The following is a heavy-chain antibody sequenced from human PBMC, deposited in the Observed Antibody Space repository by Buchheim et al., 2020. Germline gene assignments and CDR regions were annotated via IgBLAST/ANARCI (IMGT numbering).Heavy chain of an antibody. CDR1: GFIFSDYD. J-gene: IGHJ4*02. Sequence: EVQLVESGGGLVQPGGSLRLSCAASGFIFSDYDMDWVRQAPGKGLEWVGRSSSSTAEYAASVTGRFTISRDYSRNSLYLEMNSLITEDTAVYYCARDHWGSYLNGGQESL. V-gene: IGHV3-72*01. CDR3: ARDHWGSYLN. CDR2: SSSSTA. D-gene: IGHD3-16*02.